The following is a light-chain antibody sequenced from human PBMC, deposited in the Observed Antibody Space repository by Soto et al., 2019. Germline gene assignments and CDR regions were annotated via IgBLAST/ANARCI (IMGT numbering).Light chain of an antibody. V-gene: IGKV3-15*01. CDR3: QQYDNWPPYT. J-gene: IGKJ2*01. CDR2: GAS. CDR1: RIININ. Sequence: DIIMTQSPATQSASPGERVTLYCRASRIININLAWYQQKAGQAPRLLIYGASTRAAGIPARFSGSGAGPDFTLIISSLQSEDSGVSYWQQYDNWPPYTFGQGTNLENK.